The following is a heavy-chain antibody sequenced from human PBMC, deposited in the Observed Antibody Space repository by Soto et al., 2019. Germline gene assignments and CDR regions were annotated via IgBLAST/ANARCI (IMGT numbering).Heavy chain of an antibody. D-gene: IGHD1-26*01. J-gene: IGHJ4*02. Sequence: VQLVESGGGGVQPGRSLRLSCAASGFTFSNYGMHWVRQAPGKGLEWVTVISYDGSNKYYTDSVKGRFTISRDNSKNTLYLQMNSLRAEDTAVYYCAKVGADQAFDCWGQGTLVTVSS. CDR3: AKVGADQAFDC. CDR1: GFTFSNYG. V-gene: IGHV3-30*18. CDR2: ISYDGSNK.